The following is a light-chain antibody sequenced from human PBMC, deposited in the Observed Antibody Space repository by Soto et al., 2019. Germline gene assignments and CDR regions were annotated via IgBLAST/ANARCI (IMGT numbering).Light chain of an antibody. V-gene: IGKV3-20*01. CDR1: QSVSVNS. CDR3: QQYGGSPFT. CDR2: AAS. J-gene: IGKJ3*01. Sequence: EVVLTQSPGTLSLSPGERATLSCRASQSVSVNSLAWYQQKGGQAPRLLIYAASTRATGVPDRFSGTGSGTDFALTISRLETDDSAVYYCQQYGGSPFTFGPGTKADIK.